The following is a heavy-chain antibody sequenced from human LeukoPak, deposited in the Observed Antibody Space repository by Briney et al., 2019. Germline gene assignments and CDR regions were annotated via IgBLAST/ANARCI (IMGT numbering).Heavy chain of an antibody. J-gene: IGHJ4*02. Sequence: PSQTLSLTCTVSGGSISSGSYYWSWIRQPPGKGLEWIGEINHAGNADYNPSLKSRVTISVDTSKNQFSLRLNSVTPADTAVYYCARLNLEYLYSSGPNDYWGQGTLVTVSS. D-gene: IGHD3-10*01. CDR1: GGSISSGSYY. CDR3: ARLNLEYLYSSGPNDY. V-gene: IGHV4-30-2*01. CDR2: INHAGNA.